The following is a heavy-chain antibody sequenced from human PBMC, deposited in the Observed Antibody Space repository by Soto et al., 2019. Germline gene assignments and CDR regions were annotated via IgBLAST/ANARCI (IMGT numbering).Heavy chain of an antibody. D-gene: IGHD3-22*01. CDR1: GGTFSNYG. V-gene: IGHV1-69*12. CDR3: ARGGSDYEGSRYYQGHA. Sequence: QVQLVQSGAEVKKPGSSVKVSCKSSGGTFSNYGFSWVRQAPGQGLECMGVIVPIFGAEHSQKFQGRVTITADESTNTVFMGLRGLRSEDTAVYYCARGGSDYEGSRYYQGHAWGQGTTVTVSS. CDR2: IVPIFGA. J-gene: IGHJ6*02.